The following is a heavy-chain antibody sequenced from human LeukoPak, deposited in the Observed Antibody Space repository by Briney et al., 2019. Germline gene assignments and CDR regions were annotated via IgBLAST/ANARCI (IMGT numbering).Heavy chain of an antibody. Sequence: GSLSLSCAASGFPFIDYYMSWIRQAPGKGLGGVSYIISSGSTIYYADSGKGRFTISRDNDKNSLYLKMNSLRAEDTAVYYCARDQGGRTYYYDSSGYYYGKGPDDYWGQGTLVTVSS. CDR2: IISSGSTI. D-gene: IGHD3-22*01. J-gene: IGHJ4*02. CDR1: GFPFIDYY. V-gene: IGHV3-11*01. CDR3: ARDQGGRTYYYDSSGYYYGKGPDDY.